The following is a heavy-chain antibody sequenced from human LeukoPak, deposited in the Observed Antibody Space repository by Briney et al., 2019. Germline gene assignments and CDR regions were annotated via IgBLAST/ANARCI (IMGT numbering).Heavy chain of an antibody. CDR2: VSGSGGST. J-gene: IGHJ1*01. CDR1: GFTLSSYA. Sequence: GGSLRLSCAASGFTLSSYAMSWVRQAPGQGLEWVSVVSGSGGSTYYADSVKGRFTISRDNSKSTLYLQMNSLRAEDTAVYYCAKDQGSSWLEYFQHWGQGTLVTVSS. D-gene: IGHD6-13*01. CDR3: AKDQGSSWLEYFQH. V-gene: IGHV3-23*01.